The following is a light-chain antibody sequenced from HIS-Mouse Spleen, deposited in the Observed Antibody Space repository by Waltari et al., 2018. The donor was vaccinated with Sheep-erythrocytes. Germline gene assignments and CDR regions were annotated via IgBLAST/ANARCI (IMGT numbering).Light chain of an antibody. Sequence: SYELTQPPSVYVSPGQTASITCSGDKLGDKYACWYQQKPGQSPVLVIYQDNKRPSGIPERFSGSNSGNTATLTISGTQAMDEADYYCQAWDSSIVVFGGGTKLTVL. J-gene: IGLJ2*01. CDR1: KLGDKY. CDR2: QDN. CDR3: QAWDSSIVV. V-gene: IGLV3-1*01.